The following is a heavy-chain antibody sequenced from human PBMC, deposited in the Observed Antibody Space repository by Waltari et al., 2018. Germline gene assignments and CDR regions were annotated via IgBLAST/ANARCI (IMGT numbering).Heavy chain of an antibody. J-gene: IGHJ4*02. CDR1: GYSFNNYW. Sequence: QLVQSGTEVKKPGESLKISCKTSGYSFNNYWIGWVRQMPGKGLEWMGLVRPVNSDTRYSPSFRGQVTISADKSISIAYLQWSSLKASDTAIYYCARHTEDDNGDDWGQGTLVTVSS. D-gene: IGHD1-1*01. CDR2: VRPVNSDT. V-gene: IGHV5-51*01. CDR3: ARHTEDDNGDD.